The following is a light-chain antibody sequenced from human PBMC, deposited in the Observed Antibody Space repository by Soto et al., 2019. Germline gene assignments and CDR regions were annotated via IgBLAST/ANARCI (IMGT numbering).Light chain of an antibody. CDR2: GAS. Sequence: DIQMAQSPSSLSASVGDRVTITCRASQNISSYLNWYQQKPGKAPKLLMSGASSLQSGVPSRFSGSGSGTDFTLTITSLQPDDFANYYCQQTYSIPFTFGPGTKVGIK. CDR3: QQTYSIPFT. CDR1: QNISSY. J-gene: IGKJ3*01. V-gene: IGKV1-39*01.